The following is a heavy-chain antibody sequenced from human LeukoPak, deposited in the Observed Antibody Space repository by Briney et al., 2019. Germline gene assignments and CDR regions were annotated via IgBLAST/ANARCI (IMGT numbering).Heavy chain of an antibody. CDR2: ISYDGSKK. V-gene: IGHV3-30*18. CDR3: AKGRAQRYYDILTGYYRYYGMDA. D-gene: IGHD3-9*01. J-gene: IGHJ6*02. Sequence: GRALRLSCAASGFTFSNYGMHWVRQAPGKGLEWVALISYDGSKKYYADSVRGRFTISRENSENTLDLQMNSLRPEDTAVYYCAKGRAQRYYDILTGYYRYYGMDAWGQGTTVTVSS. CDR1: GFTFSNYG.